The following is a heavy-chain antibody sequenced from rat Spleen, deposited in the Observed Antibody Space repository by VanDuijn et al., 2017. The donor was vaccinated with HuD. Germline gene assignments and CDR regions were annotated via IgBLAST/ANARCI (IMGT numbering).Heavy chain of an antibody. CDR3: ARAGSAAISLGNWFAY. CDR2: IWGNGNT. CDR1: GFSLTSNS. D-gene: IGHD1-2*01. V-gene: IGHV2-13*01. J-gene: IGHJ3*01. Sequence: VQLKESGPGLVQPSQTLSLTCTVSGFSLTSNSVHWVRQPPGKGLEWMGVIWGNGNTNYNSSLTSRLSISRDTSKSQVFLSMSSLQTEDTATYYCARAGSAAISLGNWFAYWGQGTLVTVSS.